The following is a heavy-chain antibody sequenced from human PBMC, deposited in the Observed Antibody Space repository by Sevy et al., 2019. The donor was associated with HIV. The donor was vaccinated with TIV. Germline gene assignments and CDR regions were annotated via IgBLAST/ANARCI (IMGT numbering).Heavy chain of an antibody. Sequence: SETLSLTCTVSGDSIRSQSHYWAWIRQSPGKGLEWIASIYYTGSSYYNLSLRGRVTISVDTSKEQISLKLTSVTAADTAVYFCARQVSYSGVIINHFDYWGHGTLVTVSS. CDR1: GDSIRSQSHY. CDR2: IYYTGSS. V-gene: IGHV4-39*01. D-gene: IGHD3-3*01. J-gene: IGHJ4*01. CDR3: ARQVSYSGVIINHFDY.